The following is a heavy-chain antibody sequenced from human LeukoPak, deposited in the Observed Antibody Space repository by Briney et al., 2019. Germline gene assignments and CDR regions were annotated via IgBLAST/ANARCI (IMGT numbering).Heavy chain of an antibody. D-gene: IGHD1-26*01. CDR1: GGSITISSYY. Sequence: PSETLSLTCPVSGGSITISSYYWGWIRQPPGKGLEWIGSIYYSGNTCYNPSLKSRVTISVDTSKHQFSLNLSSVTAADTAIYFCARGLLYSGSFARNWFDSWGQGTLVTVSS. V-gene: IGHV4-39*01. CDR3: ARGLLYSGSFARNWFDS. CDR2: IYYSGNT. J-gene: IGHJ5*01.